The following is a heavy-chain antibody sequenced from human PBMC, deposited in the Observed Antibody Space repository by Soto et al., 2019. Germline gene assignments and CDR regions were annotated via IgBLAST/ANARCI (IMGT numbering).Heavy chain of an antibody. Sequence: QVQVVQSRAEVKKPGASVKVSCKTSGYTFTDYDINWIRQAPGQGLEWMGWVSPDSGNAGYAPQFQGRGSMTSDTPISTVYMELSSLRAEDTAVYFCEVTTGYWGQGTMVTVSS. CDR2: VSPDSGNA. V-gene: IGHV1-8*01. J-gene: IGHJ4*02. CDR1: GYTFTDYD. CDR3: EVTTGY. D-gene: IGHD2-21*02.